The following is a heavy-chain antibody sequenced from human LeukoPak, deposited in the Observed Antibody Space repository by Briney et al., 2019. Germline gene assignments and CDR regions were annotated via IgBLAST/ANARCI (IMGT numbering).Heavy chain of an antibody. Sequence: PGGSLRLSCAASGFTVSSNYMSWVRQAPGKGLEWVSVIYSGGSTYYADSVKGRFTISRDNSKNTLYLQMNSLRAGDTAVYYCARIRRGSGWYGYYFDYWGQGTLVTVSS. CDR2: IYSGGST. D-gene: IGHD6-19*01. J-gene: IGHJ4*02. V-gene: IGHV3-53*01. CDR1: GFTVSSNY. CDR3: ARIRRGSGWYGYYFDY.